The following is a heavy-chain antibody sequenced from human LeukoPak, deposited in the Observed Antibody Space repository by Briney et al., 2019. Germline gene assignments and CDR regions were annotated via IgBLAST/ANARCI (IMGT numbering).Heavy chain of an antibody. CDR3: ARGKQWLAWYFDL. Sequence: SETLSLTCAVYGGSFSGYYWSWIRQPPGKGLEWIGEINHSGSTNYNPSLKSRATISLDTSKNQFSLKLSSVTAADTAVYYCARGKQWLAWYFDLWGRGTLVTVSS. V-gene: IGHV4-34*01. J-gene: IGHJ2*01. CDR2: INHSGST. D-gene: IGHD6-19*01. CDR1: GGSFSGYY.